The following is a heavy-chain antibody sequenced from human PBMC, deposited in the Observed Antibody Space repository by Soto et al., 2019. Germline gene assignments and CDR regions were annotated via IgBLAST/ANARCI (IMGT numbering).Heavy chain of an antibody. CDR1: GFTFSDSF. V-gene: IGHV3-11*01. CDR2: ISGRAGNI. CDR3: AGDQGPNYMAV. J-gene: IGHJ6*03. Sequence: QVQLVESGGGLVKPGGSLRLSCAASGFTFSDSFMSWSRQTPGKGLEWLSYISGRAGNIYYADSVRGRFTISRDNAKNSVYLQMNSRCAEDTAVYYCAGDQGPNYMAVWGKGTTVTVS.